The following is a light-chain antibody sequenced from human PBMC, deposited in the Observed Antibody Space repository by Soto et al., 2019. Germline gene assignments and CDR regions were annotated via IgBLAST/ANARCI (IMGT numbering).Light chain of an antibody. CDR1: QAVNTR. Sequence: EIVLTQSPATLSSFPGDRVTLSCRASQAVNTRLAWYQHKPGQAPRLLIYLASNRAAGVPARFSGSGSGTDFTLTISDVEHEDFELYYCHQRQSWHRTLGQGTKVDIK. CDR3: HQRQSWHRT. V-gene: IGKV3D-11*01. J-gene: IGKJ1*01. CDR2: LAS.